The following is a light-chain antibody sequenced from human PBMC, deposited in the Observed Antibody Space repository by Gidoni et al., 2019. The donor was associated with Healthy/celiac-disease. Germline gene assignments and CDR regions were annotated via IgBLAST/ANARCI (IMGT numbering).Light chain of an antibody. V-gene: IGKV3-11*01. CDR1: QSVSSY. CDR3: QQRSNWPPLT. CDR2: DAS. Sequence: EIVLTQSPATLSLSPWDIATLSCRASQSVSSYLAWYQQKPGQAPRLLIYDASNRATGIPARFSGSGSGTDFTLTISSLEPEDFAVYYCQQRSNWPPLTFGGGTKVEIK. J-gene: IGKJ4*01.